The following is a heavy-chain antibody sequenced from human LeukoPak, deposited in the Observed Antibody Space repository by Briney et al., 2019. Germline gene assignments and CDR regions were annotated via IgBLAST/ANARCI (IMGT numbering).Heavy chain of an antibody. CDR3: ARGTYYDFWSGYYIPPYYMDV. CDR1: GGSISSYY. V-gene: IGHV4-59*01. D-gene: IGHD3-3*01. CDR2: IYYSGST. J-gene: IGHJ6*03. Sequence: SETLSLTCTVSGGSISSYYWSWIRQPPGKGLEWIGYIYYSGSTNYNPSLKSRVTISVDTSKNQFSLKLSSVTAADTAVYYCARGTYYDFWSGYYIPPYYMDVWGKGTTVTVSS.